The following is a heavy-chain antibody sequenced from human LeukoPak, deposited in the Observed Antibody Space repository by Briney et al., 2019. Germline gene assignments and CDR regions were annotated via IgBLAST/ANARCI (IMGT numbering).Heavy chain of an antibody. D-gene: IGHD3-16*02. CDR3: ASQDDYVWGSYRLDY. J-gene: IGHJ4*02. Sequence: GSSVKVSCKASGGTFSSYTISWVRQAPGQGLEWMGRIIPILGIANYAQKFQGRVTITADKSTRTAYMELSSLRSEDTAVSYCASQDDYVWGSYRLDYWGQGTLVTVSS. CDR2: IIPILGIA. V-gene: IGHV1-69*02. CDR1: GGTFSSYT.